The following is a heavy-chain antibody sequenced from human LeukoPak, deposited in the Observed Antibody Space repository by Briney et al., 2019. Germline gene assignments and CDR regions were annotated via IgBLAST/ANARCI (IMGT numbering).Heavy chain of an antibody. CDR2: IRYDGSNK. CDR1: GFSFSSYG. D-gene: IGHD1-26*01. Sequence: GGSLRLSCAASGFSFSSYGMHWVRQAPGKGLEWVAFIRYDGSNKYYADSVKGRFTMSRDNSKNTVYLQMNSLRAEDTAVYYCAKTPQGDPEWEGRDAFDIWGQGTMVTVSS. CDR3: AKTPQGDPEWEGRDAFDI. J-gene: IGHJ3*02. V-gene: IGHV3-30*02.